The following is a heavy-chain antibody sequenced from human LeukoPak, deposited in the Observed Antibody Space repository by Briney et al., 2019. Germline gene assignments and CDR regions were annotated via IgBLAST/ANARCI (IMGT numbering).Heavy chain of an antibody. J-gene: IGHJ6*03. V-gene: IGHV3-30*18. Sequence: GGALRLSCAASGFTFSSYGMHWVRQAPGKGLEWVAVISYDGSNKYYADSVKGRFTISRDNSKNTLYLQMNSLRAEDTAVYYCAKKEYSYGYGALDYYYMDVWGKGTTVTVSS. D-gene: IGHD5-18*01. CDR2: ISYDGSNK. CDR1: GFTFSSYG. CDR3: AKKEYSYGYGALDYYYMDV.